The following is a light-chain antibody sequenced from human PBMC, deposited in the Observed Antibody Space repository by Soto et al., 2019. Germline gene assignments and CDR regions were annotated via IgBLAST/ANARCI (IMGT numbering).Light chain of an antibody. V-gene: IGKV1-39*01. J-gene: IGKJ3*01. Sequence: QMTQSPSCLFASVGGTLNSTCRASQTINSYLNWYQQKKGQAPNXXIYVASSLQSGVPSRFSGRGYGTDFTLTISSLETEDFATYYCQQSYNTPLTFGPGTKVDIK. CDR1: QTINSY. CDR3: QQSYNTPLT. CDR2: VAS.